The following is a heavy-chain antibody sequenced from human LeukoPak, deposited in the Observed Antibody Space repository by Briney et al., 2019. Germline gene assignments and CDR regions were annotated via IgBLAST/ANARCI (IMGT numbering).Heavy chain of an antibody. CDR1: GFTFRNYW. J-gene: IGHJ4*02. D-gene: IGHD2-15*01. V-gene: IGHV3-7*01. Sequence: QPGGSLRLSCAASGFTFRNYWMGWVRQAPGKGLEWVANTKPDGTAEYYADSVRGRFTTSRDNANNFLYLQMNSLRGEDTAVYHCARDGGLHTNFDYWGQGTLVTVSS. CDR2: TKPDGTAE. CDR3: ARDGGLHTNFDY.